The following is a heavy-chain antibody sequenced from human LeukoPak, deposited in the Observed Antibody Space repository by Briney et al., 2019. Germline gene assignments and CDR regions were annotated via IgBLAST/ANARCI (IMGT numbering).Heavy chain of an antibody. CDR3: AKGSGTLDY. J-gene: IGHJ4*02. V-gene: IGHV3-33*06. D-gene: IGHD1-7*01. Sequence: GGSLRLSCAASGFTFSSYGMHWVRQAPGKGLEWVAVIWYDGSNKYYADSVKGRFTIPRDNTKNTLYLQMNSLRAEDTAVYYCAKGSGTLDYWGQGTLVTVSS. CDR2: IWYDGSNK. CDR1: GFTFSSYG.